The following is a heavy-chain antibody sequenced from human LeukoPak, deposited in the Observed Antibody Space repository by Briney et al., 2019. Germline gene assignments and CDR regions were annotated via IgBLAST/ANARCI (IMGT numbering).Heavy chain of an antibody. CDR2: FDPEDGET. CDR3: ATHMRYFDWLADY. Sequence: ASVKVSCKVSGYTLTELSMHWVRQAPGKGLEWMGGFDPEDGETIYAQTFQGRVTMTEDTSTDTAYMELSSLRSEDTAVYYCATHMRYFDWLADYWGQGTLVTVSS. J-gene: IGHJ4*02. D-gene: IGHD3-9*01. V-gene: IGHV1-24*01. CDR1: GYTLTELS.